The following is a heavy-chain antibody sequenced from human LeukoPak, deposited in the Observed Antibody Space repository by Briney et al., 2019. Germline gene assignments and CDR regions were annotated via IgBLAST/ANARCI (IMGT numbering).Heavy chain of an antibody. Sequence: SETLSLTCAVYGGSFSAYYRSWIRPPARQGREWIGRIYTSGSTNYNPSLKSRVTVSIDTSKNQFSLNLRSVTAADTAVYYCARDRGWFDPWGQGTLVTVSS. CDR2: IYTSGST. CDR3: ARDRGWFDP. CDR1: GGSFSAYY. J-gene: IGHJ5*02. V-gene: IGHV4-4*07.